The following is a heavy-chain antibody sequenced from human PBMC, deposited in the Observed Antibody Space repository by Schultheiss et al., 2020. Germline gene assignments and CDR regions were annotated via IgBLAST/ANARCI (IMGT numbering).Heavy chain of an antibody. V-gene: IGHV1-2*02. CDR1: GYTFTGNY. CDR3: ARDSGSTLTTFGPPGHP. D-gene: IGHD4-17*01. CDR2: INPNSGGT. J-gene: IGHJ5*02. Sequence: GSVKVSCEASGYTFTGNYMHWVRQAPGQGLEWMGWINPNSGGTNYAQKFQGRVTMTRDTSISTAYMELTSLTSDDTAVYYCARDSGSTLTTFGPPGHPWGXGTLVTVSS.